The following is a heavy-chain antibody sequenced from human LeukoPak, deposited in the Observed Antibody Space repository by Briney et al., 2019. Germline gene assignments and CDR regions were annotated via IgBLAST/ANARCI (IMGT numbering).Heavy chain of an antibody. Sequence: GGSLRLSCAASGFTFSSYAMHWVRQAPGKGLEWVAVISYDGSNKYYADSVKGRFTISRDNSKNTLYLQMNSLKTEDTAVYYCTGDDYGGNSGFYWGQGTLVTVSS. J-gene: IGHJ4*02. D-gene: IGHD4-23*01. V-gene: IGHV3-30-3*01. CDR2: ISYDGSNK. CDR3: TGDDYGGNSGFY. CDR1: GFTFSSYA.